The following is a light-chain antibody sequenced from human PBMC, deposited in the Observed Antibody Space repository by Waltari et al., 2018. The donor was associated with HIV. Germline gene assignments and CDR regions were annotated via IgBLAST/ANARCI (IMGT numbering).Light chain of an antibody. J-gene: IGLJ2*01. Sequence: YELTQPPSVSASPGQTPSITCSGDRLGDKYTCWYQQKPGQSPVLVIYKDSKRPSGIPERFSGSNSGNTATLTISGTQAMDEADYYCQAWDSSTPKVFGGGTKLTVL. CDR3: QAWDSSTPKV. V-gene: IGLV3-1*01. CDR2: KDS. CDR1: RLGDKY.